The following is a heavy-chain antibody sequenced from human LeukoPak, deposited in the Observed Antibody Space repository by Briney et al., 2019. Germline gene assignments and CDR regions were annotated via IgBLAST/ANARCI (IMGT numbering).Heavy chain of an antibody. CDR2: ISYDGSNK. Sequence: GRSLRLSCAASGFTFSSYAMHWVRQAPGKGLEWVAVISYDGSNKYYADSVKGRFTISRDNSKNTLYLQMNSLRAEDTAVCYCARTYYYDSSGLGYFDYWGQGTLVTVSS. V-gene: IGHV3-30-3*01. CDR3: ARTYYYDSSGLGYFDY. J-gene: IGHJ4*02. CDR1: GFTFSSYA. D-gene: IGHD3-22*01.